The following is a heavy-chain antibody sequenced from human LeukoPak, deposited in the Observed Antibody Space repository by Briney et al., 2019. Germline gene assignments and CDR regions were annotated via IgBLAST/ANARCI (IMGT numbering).Heavy chain of an antibody. CDR2: IYPGDSNT. CDR1: GYSFTSYW. V-gene: IGHV5-51*01. CDR3: AGGGNNWSTYDD. Sequence: GDSLKISCKGSGYSFTSYWIDRVRQMPGKGLEWMGIIYPGDSNTRYSPSFQGRRTISADKYINTAYLQWSSLLATDPAMYYCAGGGNNWSTYDDWGQGTLVTVSS. D-gene: IGHD1-1*01. J-gene: IGHJ4*02.